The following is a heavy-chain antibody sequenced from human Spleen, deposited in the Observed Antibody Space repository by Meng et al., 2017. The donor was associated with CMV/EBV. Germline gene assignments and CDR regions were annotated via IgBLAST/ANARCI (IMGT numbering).Heavy chain of an antibody. V-gene: IGHV4-39*01. CDR1: GGSNSSNSYY. Sequence: GGSNSSNSYYWGWIRQPTGEGLECVGNIYYGGKTYYNPSLESRVTISVDTSKNQFSLSLRSVTAADTAVYYCARCGGLGYCGGDWDFWGQGILVTVSS. CDR3: ARCGGLGYCGGDWDF. D-gene: IGHD2-21*01. CDR2: IYYGGKT. J-gene: IGHJ4*02.